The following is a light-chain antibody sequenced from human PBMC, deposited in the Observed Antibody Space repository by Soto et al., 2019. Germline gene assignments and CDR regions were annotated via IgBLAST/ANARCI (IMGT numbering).Light chain of an antibody. J-gene: IGKJ1*01. Sequence: EVAETQSPGTLSLSPGERATLSCRASHSVSSNYLAWYQHKPGQAPRLLIYSVSRRATGIRDRFSGSGSGSDFTLTISRLEPEDVAVYYCQNYGGSPTFGQGTKVAMK. CDR2: SVS. V-gene: IGKV3-20*01. CDR1: HSVSSNY. CDR3: QNYGGSPT.